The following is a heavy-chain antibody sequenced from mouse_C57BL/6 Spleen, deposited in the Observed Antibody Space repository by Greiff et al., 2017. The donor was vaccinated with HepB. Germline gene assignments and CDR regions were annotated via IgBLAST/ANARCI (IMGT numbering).Heavy chain of an antibody. CDR1: GFTFSSYG. CDR3: ARHGDSSGRAWFAY. Sequence: EVKLVESGGDLVKPGGSLKLSCAASGFTFSSYGMSWVRQTPDKRLEWVATISSGGSYTYYPDSVKGRFTISRDNAKNTLYLQMSSLKSEDTAMYYCARHGDSSGRAWFAYWGQGTLVTVSA. J-gene: IGHJ3*01. CDR2: ISSGGSYT. D-gene: IGHD3-2*02. V-gene: IGHV5-6*01.